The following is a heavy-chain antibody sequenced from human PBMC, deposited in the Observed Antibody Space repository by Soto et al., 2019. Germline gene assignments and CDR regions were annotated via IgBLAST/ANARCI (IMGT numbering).Heavy chain of an antibody. V-gene: IGHV1-8*01. Sequence: GASVKVSCKASGYTLTSYDINWVRQATGQGLEWMGWMNPNSGNTGYAQKFQGRVTMTRNTSIRTAYMELSSLRSEDTAMYYCASIAVNCSGGSCYSSLVYWGQGTLVTVSS. CDR3: ASIAVNCSGGSCYSSLVY. CDR1: GYTLTSYD. D-gene: IGHD2-15*01. CDR2: MNPNSGNT. J-gene: IGHJ4*02.